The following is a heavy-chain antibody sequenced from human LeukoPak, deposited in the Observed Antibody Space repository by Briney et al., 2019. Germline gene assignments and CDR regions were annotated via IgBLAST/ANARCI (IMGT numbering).Heavy chain of an antibody. CDR3: AKDIGGSRGPNFDS. D-gene: IGHD4-23*01. J-gene: IGHJ4*02. CDR2: ISWDGFST. V-gene: IGHV3-43*01. Sequence: GGSLRLSCAASGFIFEDYPMHWVRQRPGKGLEWVAFISWDGFSTYYSDSVKGRFTISRDNSKNSLYLQMTTLRLEDTAFYYCAKDIGGSRGPNFDSWGQGTLVTISS. CDR1: GFIFEDYP.